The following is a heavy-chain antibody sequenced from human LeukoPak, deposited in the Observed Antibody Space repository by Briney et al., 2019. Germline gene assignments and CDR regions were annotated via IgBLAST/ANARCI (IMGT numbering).Heavy chain of an antibody. J-gene: IGHJ5*02. Sequence: SETLSLTCTVSGGSISSYYWSCIRQPPGKGLEWIGYIYYSGSTNYNPSLKSRVTISVDTSKNQFSLKLSSVTAADAAVYYCARGVVAARFWFDPWGQGTLVTVSS. CDR2: IYYSGST. CDR1: GGSISSYY. CDR3: ARGVVAARFWFDP. V-gene: IGHV4-59*01. D-gene: IGHD2-15*01.